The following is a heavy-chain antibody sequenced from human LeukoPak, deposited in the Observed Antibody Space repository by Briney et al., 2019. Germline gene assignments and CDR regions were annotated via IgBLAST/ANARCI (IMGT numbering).Heavy chain of an antibody. CDR3: ARDVGGSLDY. CDR1: GFTFRSYW. Sequence: GGSLRLSCAASGFTFRSYWMAWVRQAPGKGLEWVANIKEDESAKHQADSVKGRFTISRDNAPNSVYLQMSSLRGEDTAVYYCARDVGGSLDYWGQGTLVTVSS. D-gene: IGHD1-26*01. CDR2: IKEDESAK. V-gene: IGHV3-7*01. J-gene: IGHJ4*02.